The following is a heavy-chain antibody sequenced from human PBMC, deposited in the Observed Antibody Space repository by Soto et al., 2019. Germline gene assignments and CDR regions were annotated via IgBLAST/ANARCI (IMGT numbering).Heavy chain of an antibody. CDR2: IYYSGST. D-gene: IGHD3-10*01. V-gene: IGHV4-31*03. CDR3: ARFNSYLGSGSPNGWFDP. J-gene: IGHJ5*02. Sequence: QVQLQESGPGLVKPSETLSLTCTVSGGSINSGGYYWSWIRQHPGKGLEWIGDIYYSGSTYYNPPLKSRVSIAVDMFKNQFPLKLSSVTAADTSVYYCARFNSYLGSGSPNGWFDPWGQGTRVTVSS. CDR1: GGSINSGGYY.